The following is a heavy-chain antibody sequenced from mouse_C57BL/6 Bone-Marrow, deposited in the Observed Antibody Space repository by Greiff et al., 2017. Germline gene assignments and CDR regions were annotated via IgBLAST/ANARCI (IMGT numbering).Heavy chain of an antibody. CDR3: ARDSNHYYAMDY. V-gene: IGHV1-82*01. CDR1: GYAFSSSW. D-gene: IGHD2-5*01. CDR2: IYPGDGDT. Sequence: VKLMESGPELVKPGASVKISCKASGYAFSSSWMNWVKQRPGKGLEWIGRIYPGDGDTNYNGKFKGKATLTADKSSSTAYMQLSSLTSEDSAVYFCARDSNHYYAMDYWGQGTSVTVSS. J-gene: IGHJ4*01.